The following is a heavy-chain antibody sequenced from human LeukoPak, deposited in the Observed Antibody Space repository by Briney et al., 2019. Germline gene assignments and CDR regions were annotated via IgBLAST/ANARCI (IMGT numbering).Heavy chain of an antibody. CDR1: GYTFNKYG. V-gene: IGHV1-18*01. D-gene: IGHD3-10*01. Sequence: ASVKVSCKASGYTFNKYGISWLRQAPGQGLEWMGWSSTYNGDTKSAQKLQGRVTMTTDTPTSTAYMELRSLRSDDTAMYYCARDRSGSLLAFDIWGQGTMVTVSS. J-gene: IGHJ3*02. CDR2: SSTYNGDT. CDR3: ARDRSGSLLAFDI.